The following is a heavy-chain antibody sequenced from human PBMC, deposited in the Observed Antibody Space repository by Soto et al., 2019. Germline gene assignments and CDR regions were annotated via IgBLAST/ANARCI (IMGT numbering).Heavy chain of an antibody. CDR3: ARTGSRDY. J-gene: IGHJ4*02. Sequence: LSLTCTVSGGSVSSGSYYWSWIRQPPGKGLEWIGYIYYSGSTNYNPSLKSRVTISVDTSKNQFSLKLSSVTAADTAVYYCARTGSRDYWGQGTLVTVSS. CDR1: GGSVSSGSYY. CDR2: IYYSGST. V-gene: IGHV4-61*01. D-gene: IGHD3-10*01.